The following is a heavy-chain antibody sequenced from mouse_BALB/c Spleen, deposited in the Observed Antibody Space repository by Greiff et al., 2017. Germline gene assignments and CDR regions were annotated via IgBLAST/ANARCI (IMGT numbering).Heavy chain of an antibody. J-gene: IGHJ2*01. CDR1: GYSITSGYY. D-gene: IGHD3-2*01. CDR2: ISYDGSN. CDR3: ARETARAYYFDY. V-gene: IGHV3-6*02. Sequence: ESGPGLVKPSQSLSLTCSVTGYSITSGYYWNWIRQFPGNKLEWMGYISYDGSNNYNPSLKNRISITRDTSKNQFFLKLNSVTTEDTATYYCARETARAYYFDYWGQGTTLTVSS.